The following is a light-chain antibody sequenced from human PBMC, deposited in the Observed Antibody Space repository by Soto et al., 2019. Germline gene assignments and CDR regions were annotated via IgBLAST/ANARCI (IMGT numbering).Light chain of an antibody. CDR1: SSDVGGYNY. CDR3: CSYAGSYTHV. J-gene: IGLJ1*01. CDR2: EVS. V-gene: IGLV2-14*01. Sequence: QSVLTQPASVSGSPGQSITISCTGTSSDVGGYNYVSWYQQHPGKAPKLIIYEVSNRPSGVSNRFSGSKSANTASLTISGLQAEDEADYYCCSYAGSYTHVFGTGTKLTVL.